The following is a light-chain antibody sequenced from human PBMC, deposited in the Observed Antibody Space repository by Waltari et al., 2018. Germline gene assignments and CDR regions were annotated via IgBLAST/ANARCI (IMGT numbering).Light chain of an antibody. Sequence: DIQMTQSPSSVSTSVGDRVIITRRASQAISNWLAWYQQKPGKAPKLLIYAASVLQTGVPSRFTGSGSGTDFTLTINNLQPEDFATYFCQQGNSFPPTFGQGTKVEVK. CDR1: QAISNW. CDR2: AAS. CDR3: QQGNSFPPT. J-gene: IGKJ1*01. V-gene: IGKV1-12*01.